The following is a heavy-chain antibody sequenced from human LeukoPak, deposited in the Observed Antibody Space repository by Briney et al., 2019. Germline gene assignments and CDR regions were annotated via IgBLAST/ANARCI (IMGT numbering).Heavy chain of an antibody. J-gene: IGHJ4*02. CDR1: GYTFTSYG. CDR3: ARDGTYYYDSSGYYPFDY. CDR2: ISAYNGNT. V-gene: IGHV1-18*01. Sequence: GASVKVSCKASGYTFTSYGISWVRQAPGQGLDWMGWISAYNGNTNYAQKLQGRVTMTTDTSTSTAYMELRSLRSDDTAVYYCARDGTYYYDSSGYYPFDYWGQGTLVTVSS. D-gene: IGHD3-22*01.